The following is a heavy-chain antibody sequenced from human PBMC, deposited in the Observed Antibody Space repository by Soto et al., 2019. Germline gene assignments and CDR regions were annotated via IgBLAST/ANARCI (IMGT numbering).Heavy chain of an antibody. Sequence: QVHLVQSGAGVKKPGSSVKVSCQSSGGTFRSYSITWLRQAPGQGLERLGAIIPMFNTPNYAQKFQGRLTITADESTSTVFMELKSLRSEDTAVYYCARGGYDFEDLFDPWGQGTLVSVSS. CDR3: ARGGYDFEDLFDP. CDR2: IIPMFNTP. J-gene: IGHJ5*02. CDR1: GGTFRSYS. D-gene: IGHD5-12*01. V-gene: IGHV1-69*01.